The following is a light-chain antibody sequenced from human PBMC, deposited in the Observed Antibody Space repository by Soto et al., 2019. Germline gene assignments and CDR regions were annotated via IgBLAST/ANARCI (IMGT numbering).Light chain of an antibody. Sequence: QTVVTQEPSFSVSPGGTVTLTCALSSGSVSTTYYPSWYQQTPGQAPRTLIYNTNTRSSGVPDRFSGSILGNKAALTITGAHADDESDYYCVLYMGGGISVFGGGTKVTVL. CDR1: SGSVSTTYY. V-gene: IGLV8-61*01. J-gene: IGLJ3*02. CDR3: VLYMGGGISV. CDR2: NTN.